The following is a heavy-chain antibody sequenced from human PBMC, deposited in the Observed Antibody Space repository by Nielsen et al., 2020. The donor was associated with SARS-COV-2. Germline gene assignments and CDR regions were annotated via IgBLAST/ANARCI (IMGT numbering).Heavy chain of an antibody. J-gene: IGHJ4*02. V-gene: IGHV3-23*03. D-gene: IGHD4-17*01. CDR1: GFTFSSYA. Sequence: GESLKISCAASGFTFSSYAMSWVRQAPGKGLEWVSVIYSGGSSTYYADSVKGRFTISRDNSKNTLYLQMNSLRAEDTAVYYCAREIVGDYALTDYYFDYWGQGTLVTVSS. CDR2: IYSGGSST. CDR3: AREIVGDYALTDYYFDY.